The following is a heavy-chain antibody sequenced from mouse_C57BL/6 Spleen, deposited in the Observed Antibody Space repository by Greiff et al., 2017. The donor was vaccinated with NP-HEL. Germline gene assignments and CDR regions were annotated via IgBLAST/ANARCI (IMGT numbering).Heavy chain of an antibody. V-gene: IGHV2-2*01. Sequence: QVQLKESGPGLVKPSQSLSITCTVSGFSLTSYGVHWVRQSPGKGLEWLGVIWSGGSTDYNAAFISRLSISKDNTKSQVFFKMNSLQADDTAIYYCARRLGGGTWFAYWGQGTLVTVAA. CDR2: IWSGGST. D-gene: IGHD4-1*01. J-gene: IGHJ3*01. CDR3: ARRLGGGTWFAY. CDR1: GFSLTSYG.